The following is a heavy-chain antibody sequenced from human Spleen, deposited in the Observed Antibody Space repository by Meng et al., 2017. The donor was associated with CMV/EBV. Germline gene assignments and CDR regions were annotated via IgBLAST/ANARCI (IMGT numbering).Heavy chain of an antibody. CDR2: INPPGTKT. CDR3: VSMTFDS. V-gene: IGHV1-18*01. J-gene: IGHJ4*02. CDR1: GYTFRSSG. D-gene: IGHD2-8*01. Sequence: ASVKVSCKASGYTFRSSGMSWVRQAPGQGLEWMGLINPPGTKTTYSQKFQGRLTLTRDTSTSTSHMDLSSLTSDDTAVYFCVSMTFDSWGQGTLVTVSS.